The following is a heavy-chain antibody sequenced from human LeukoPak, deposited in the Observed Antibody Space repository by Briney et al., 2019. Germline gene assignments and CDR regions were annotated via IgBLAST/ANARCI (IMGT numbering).Heavy chain of an antibody. D-gene: IGHD3-3*01. V-gene: IGHV4-34*01. Sequence: ASETLSLTCAVYGGSFSGYYWSWIRQPPGKGLEWIGEVNHIGNTNYNPSLKSRVTISLDTSKNQFSLKLISVTAADTAVYYCARGDLNGMDVWGQGTTVTVSS. CDR2: VNHIGNT. J-gene: IGHJ6*02. CDR3: ARGDLNGMDV. CDR1: GGSFSGYY.